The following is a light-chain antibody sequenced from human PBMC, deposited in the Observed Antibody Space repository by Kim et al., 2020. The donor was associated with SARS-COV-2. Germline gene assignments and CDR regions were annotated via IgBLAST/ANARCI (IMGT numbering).Light chain of an antibody. V-gene: IGKV1-5*03. CDR3: QRYNGY. J-gene: IGKJ2*01. CDR1: QSINNW. Sequence: TLSASVGDRVTITCRASQSINNWLAWYQQKPGKAPKLLIYGASSLESGVPSRFSGSGSGTEFTLTISSLQPDDFATYYCQRYNGYFGQGTKLEI. CDR2: GAS.